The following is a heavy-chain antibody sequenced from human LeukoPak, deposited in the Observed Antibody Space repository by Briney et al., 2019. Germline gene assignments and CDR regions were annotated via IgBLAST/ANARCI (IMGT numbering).Heavy chain of an antibody. CDR2: IYYSGNT. V-gene: IGHV4-39*01. CDR3: ATKKWNYYFDS. J-gene: IGHJ4*02. CDR1: GGSISSSSYY. D-gene: IGHD1-7*01. Sequence: SETLSLTCTVSGGSISSSSYYWGWIRQPPGKGLEWIGSIYYSGNTYYNPSLKSRVTVSVDTSKNQFSLKLTSVTAADAAVYYCATKKWNYYFDSWGQGTLVTVPS.